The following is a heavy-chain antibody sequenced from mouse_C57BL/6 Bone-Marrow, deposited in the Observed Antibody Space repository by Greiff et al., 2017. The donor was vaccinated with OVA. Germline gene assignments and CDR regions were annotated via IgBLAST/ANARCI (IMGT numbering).Heavy chain of an antibody. J-gene: IGHJ4*01. CDR2: INYDGSSP. CDR1: GFTFSDYY. D-gene: IGHD2-3*01. Sequence: EVKLVESEGGLVQPGSSMKLSCTASGFTFSDYYMAWVRQVPEKGLEWVANINYDGSSPYYLDSLKSRFILSRDNAKNILYLQMSSLKSEDTATYYGARGGWGCYYAMDYWGQGTSVTVSS. CDR3: ARGGWGCYYAMDY. V-gene: IGHV5-16*01.